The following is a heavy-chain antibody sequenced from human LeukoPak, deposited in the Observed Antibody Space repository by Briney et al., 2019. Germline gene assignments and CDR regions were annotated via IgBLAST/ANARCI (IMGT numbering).Heavy chain of an antibody. CDR3: AKGDLEWELPYYFDY. J-gene: IGHJ4*02. CDR1: GFTFSSYA. V-gene: IGHV3-23*01. CDR2: ISGSGGST. Sequence: GGSLRLSCAASGFTFSSYAMSWVRQAPGKGLEWVSAISGSGGSTYYADSVKGRFTISRDNSKNTLYLQMNSLRAEDTAVYYCAKGDLEWELPYYFDYWGQGTLVTVSS. D-gene: IGHD1-26*01.